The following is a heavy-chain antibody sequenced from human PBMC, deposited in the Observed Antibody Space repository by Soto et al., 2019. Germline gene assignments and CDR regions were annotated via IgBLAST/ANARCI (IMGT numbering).Heavy chain of an antibody. V-gene: IGHV4-30-4*01. J-gene: IGHJ1*01. CDR1: GASVNTGDYY. Sequence: SETLSLTCTVSGASVNTGDYYWSYIRQPPGKGLEWLGYIFYSGDTYYNPSLKSRATISLNTSRDQFSLTLTSVTDADTAVYYCVGTGTTDDFWGQGTLVTVSS. CDR2: IFYSGDT. D-gene: IGHD1-7*01. CDR3: VGTGTTDDF.